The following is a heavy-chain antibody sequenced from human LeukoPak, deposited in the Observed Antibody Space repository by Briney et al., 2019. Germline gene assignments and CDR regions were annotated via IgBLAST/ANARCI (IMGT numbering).Heavy chain of an antibody. Sequence: SETLSLTCAVYGGSLSGSYWSWIRQPPGKGLEWIGEINHSGSANYNPSLKSRVTISVDTSKNQFSLKLSSVTAADTAVYYCARGTYYYDSSGYYFDYWGQGTLVTVSS. V-gene: IGHV4-34*01. D-gene: IGHD3-22*01. J-gene: IGHJ4*02. CDR3: ARGTYYYDSSGYYFDY. CDR1: GGSLSGSY. CDR2: INHSGSA.